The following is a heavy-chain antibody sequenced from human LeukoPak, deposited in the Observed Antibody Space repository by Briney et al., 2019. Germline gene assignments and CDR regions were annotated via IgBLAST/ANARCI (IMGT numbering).Heavy chain of an antibody. CDR3: ARGASGIVLMVYAMRFDY. CDR1: GGSFSGYY. J-gene: IGHJ4*02. V-gene: IGHV4-34*01. D-gene: IGHD2-8*01. CDR2: INHSGST. Sequence: SETLSLTCAVYGGSFSGYYWSWIRQPPGKGLEWIGEINHSGSTNYNPSLKSRVTISVDTSKNQFSLKLSSVTAADTAVYYCARGASGIVLMVYAMRFDYWGQGTLVTASS.